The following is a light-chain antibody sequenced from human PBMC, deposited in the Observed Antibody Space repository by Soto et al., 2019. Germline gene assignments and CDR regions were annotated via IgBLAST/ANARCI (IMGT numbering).Light chain of an antibody. J-gene: IGLJ1*01. CDR3: SSSTSSSTLV. Sequence: QSALTQPASVSGSPGQSITISCTGTASDVGAYDYVSWYQHHPGKPPKLLIFEVRDRPSGVSNRFSGPKSGNTASLTISGLQPEDEAYYFCSSSTSSSTLVFGTVTKLTVL. V-gene: IGLV2-14*01. CDR2: EVR. CDR1: ASDVGAYDY.